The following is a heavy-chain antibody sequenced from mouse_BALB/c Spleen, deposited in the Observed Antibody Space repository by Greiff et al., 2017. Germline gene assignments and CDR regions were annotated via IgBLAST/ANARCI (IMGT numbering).Heavy chain of an antibody. D-gene: IGHD2-4*01. CDR2: ISNGGGST. CDR3: ARPFYYDYGGAMDY. V-gene: IGHV5-12-2*01. CDR1: GFTFSSYT. J-gene: IGHJ4*01. Sequence: EVQLVESGGGLVQPGGSLKLSCAASGFTFSSYTMSWVRQTPEKRLEWVAYISNGGGSTYYPDTVKGRFTISRDNAKNTLYLQMSSLKSEDTAMYYCARPFYYDYGGAMDYWGQGTSVTVSS.